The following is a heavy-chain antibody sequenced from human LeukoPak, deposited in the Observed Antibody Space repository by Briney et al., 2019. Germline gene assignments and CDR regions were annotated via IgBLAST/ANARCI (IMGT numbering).Heavy chain of an antibody. D-gene: IGHD3-10*01. CDR3: TRDVWFSFDY. CDR1: GFTFRGHW. J-gene: IGHJ4*02. Sequence: GGSLRLPCAASGFTFRGHWMSWVRQAPGKGLEWVAKIKPDGSEEYYVDSVKGRFTISRDNTKNSLYLQMNSLRAEDTAVYYCTRDVWFSFDYWGQGTLVTVSS. V-gene: IGHV3-7*01. CDR2: IKPDGSEE.